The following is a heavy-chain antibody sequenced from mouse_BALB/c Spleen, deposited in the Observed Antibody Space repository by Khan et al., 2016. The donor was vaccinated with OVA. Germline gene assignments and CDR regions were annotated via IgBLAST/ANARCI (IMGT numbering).Heavy chain of an antibody. D-gene: IGHD1-1*01. J-gene: IGHJ2*01. Sequence: EVELVESGGGLVQPGGSRKLSCAASGFTFSSYGMHWVRQAPEQGLEWVAYISGDSNTIYYADTVKGRFTISRDNPKNTLFLQMTSLMSEDTARYYCATSYFYGYYFDYWGPGTTLTVSS. CDR1: GFTFSSYG. CDR3: ATSYFYGYYFDY. V-gene: IGHV5-17*02. CDR2: ISGDSNTI.